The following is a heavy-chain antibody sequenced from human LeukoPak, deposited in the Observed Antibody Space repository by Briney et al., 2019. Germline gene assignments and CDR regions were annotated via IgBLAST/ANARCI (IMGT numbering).Heavy chain of an antibody. CDR1: GFTFSTYS. V-gene: IGHV3-23*01. D-gene: IGHD3-22*01. Sequence: GGSLRLSCAASGFTFSTYSMTWVRLAPGKGLEWVTAITGSGGSTYYADSVKGRFTISRDNSKNTLYLQMNSLRAEDTAVYYCARDISSGYYDAFDIWGQGTMVTVSS. J-gene: IGHJ3*02. CDR2: ITGSGGST. CDR3: ARDISSGYYDAFDI.